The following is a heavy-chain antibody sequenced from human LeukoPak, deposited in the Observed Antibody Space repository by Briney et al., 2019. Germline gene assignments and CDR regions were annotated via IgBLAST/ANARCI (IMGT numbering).Heavy chain of an antibody. Sequence: ASVKVSCKASGGTFSSYAIRWVRQAPGQGLEWMGRIIPILGIANYAQKFQGRVTITADKSTSTAYMELSSLRSEDTAVYYCARARPGYYFDYWGQGTLVTVSS. CDR2: IIPILGIA. CDR3: ARARPGYYFDY. D-gene: IGHD6-6*01. V-gene: IGHV1-69*04. J-gene: IGHJ4*02. CDR1: GGTFSSYA.